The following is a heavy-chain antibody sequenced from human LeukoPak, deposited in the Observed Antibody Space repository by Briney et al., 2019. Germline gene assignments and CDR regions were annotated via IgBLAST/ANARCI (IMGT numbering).Heavy chain of an antibody. J-gene: IGHJ5*02. V-gene: IGHV3-21*01. CDR1: GFTFSSYS. CDR2: ISSSSNYI. CDR3: ARDLPYCSSTGCYVS. D-gene: IGHD2-2*01. Sequence: GGSLRLSCAASGFTFSSYSMNWVRQAPGKGLEWVSSISSSSNYIYYAESVKGRFTISRDNAKNSLYLQMNSLRAEDTAVYYCARDLPYCSSTGCYVSWGQGILVTVSS.